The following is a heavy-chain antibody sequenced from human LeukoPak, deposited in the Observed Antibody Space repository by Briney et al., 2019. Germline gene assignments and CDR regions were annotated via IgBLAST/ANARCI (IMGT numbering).Heavy chain of an antibody. D-gene: IGHD3-16*01. Sequence: GASVKVSCKASGYTFTGYYMHWVRQAPGQGLEWMGWINTNTGNPTYAQGFTGRFVFSLDTSVSTAYLQISSLKAEDTAVYYCARDYAQPHNYMDVWGKGTTVTVSS. CDR3: ARDYAQPHNYMDV. J-gene: IGHJ6*03. CDR1: GYTFTGYY. V-gene: IGHV7-4-1*02. CDR2: INTNTGNP.